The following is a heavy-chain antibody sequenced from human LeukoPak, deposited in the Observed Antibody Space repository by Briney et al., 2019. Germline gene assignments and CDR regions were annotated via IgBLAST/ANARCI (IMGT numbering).Heavy chain of an antibody. CDR1: GGSFSGYY. CDR2: INHSGST. D-gene: IGHD3-10*01. CDR3: ARRVAYYYGSGRLSIWPRWFDP. J-gene: IGHJ5*02. Sequence: SETLSLTCAVYGGSFSGYYWRWIRQPPGKGLEGIGEINHSGSTNYNPSLKSRVTISVDTSKNQFSLKLSSVTAADTAVYYCARRVAYYYGSGRLSIWPRWFDPWGQGTLVTVSS. V-gene: IGHV4-34*01.